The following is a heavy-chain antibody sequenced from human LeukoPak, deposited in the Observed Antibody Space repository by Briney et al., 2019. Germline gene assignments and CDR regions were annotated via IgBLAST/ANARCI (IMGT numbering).Heavy chain of an antibody. D-gene: IGHD3-22*01. CDR1: GGTFSSYA. Sequence: GASVKVSCKASGGTFSSYAISWVLQAPGQGLEWMGGIIPIFGTANYAQKFQGRVTITTDESTSTAYMELSSLRSEDTAVYYCATTPYYYDSSGYLYWGQGTLVTVSS. CDR2: IIPIFGTA. J-gene: IGHJ4*02. V-gene: IGHV1-69*05. CDR3: ATTPYYYDSSGYLY.